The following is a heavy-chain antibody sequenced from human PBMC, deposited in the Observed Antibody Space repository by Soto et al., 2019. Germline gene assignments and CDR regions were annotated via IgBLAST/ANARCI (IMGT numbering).Heavy chain of an antibody. J-gene: IGHJ5*02. D-gene: IGHD3-22*01. Sequence: QVQLVQSGAEVKKPGASVKVSCKASGYTFTSYGISWVRQAPGQGLEWMGWISAYNGNTNYAQKLQGRVTMTTDTSTNTANMELRSLRAEEPDVSYCARVKSSGYHNCFAPWGQGTLVTVSS. V-gene: IGHV1-18*01. CDR1: GYTFTSYG. CDR3: ARVKSSGYHNCFAP. CDR2: ISAYNGNT.